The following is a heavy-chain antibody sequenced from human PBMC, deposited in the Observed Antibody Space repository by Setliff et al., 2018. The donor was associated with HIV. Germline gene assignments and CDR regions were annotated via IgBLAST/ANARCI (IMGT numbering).Heavy chain of an antibody. CDR2: IYPGDSDT. J-gene: IGHJ4*02. D-gene: IGHD6-13*01. V-gene: IGHV5-51*01. CDR1: GYSFTSYW. Sequence: GESLKISCKGSGYSFTSYWIGWVRQMPGKGLEWMGIIYPGDSDTRYSPSFQGQVTISADKSISTAYLQWSSLRAEDTAVYYCARVAAAAANLLYYFDYWGQGTLVTVPQ. CDR3: ARVAAAAANLLYYFDY.